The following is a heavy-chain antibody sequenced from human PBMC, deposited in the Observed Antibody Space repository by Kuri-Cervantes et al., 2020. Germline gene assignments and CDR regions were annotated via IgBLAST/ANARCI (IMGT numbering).Heavy chain of an antibody. CDR2: IYYSGST. Sequence: SETLSLTCTVSGGFINNYYWSWIRQPPGKGLEWIGYIYYSGSTNYNPSLKSRVTISVDTSKNQFSLKLSSVTAADTAVYYCARRGEDYYYYYYMDVWGEGTTVTVSS. J-gene: IGHJ6*03. CDR3: ARRGEDYYYYYYMDV. V-gene: IGHV4-59*08. D-gene: IGHD3-16*01. CDR1: GGFINNYY.